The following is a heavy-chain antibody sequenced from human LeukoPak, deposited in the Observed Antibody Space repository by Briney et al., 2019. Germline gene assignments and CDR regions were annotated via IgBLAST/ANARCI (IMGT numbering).Heavy chain of an antibody. J-gene: IGHJ4*02. D-gene: IGHD5-18*01. Sequence: ASVKFSCKASEYTFTSYYIHWVRQAPGQGLEWMGIINPSGGDTSSAQKFQGRLTMTRDTSTSTVYLELNSLRSEDTAVYYCARETTAMLNYWGQGTLVTVSS. V-gene: IGHV1-46*01. CDR3: ARETTAMLNY. CDR2: INPSGGDT. CDR1: EYTFTSYY.